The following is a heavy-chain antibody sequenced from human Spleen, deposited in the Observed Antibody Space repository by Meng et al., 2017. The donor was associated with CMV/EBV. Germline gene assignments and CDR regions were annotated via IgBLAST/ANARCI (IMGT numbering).Heavy chain of an antibody. V-gene: IGHV1-2*02. CDR2: INPNTGGT. D-gene: IGHD6-6*01. CDR1: GYTFTGHY. J-gene: IGHJ4*02. Sequence: ASVKVSCKGSGYTFTGHYMHWVRQAPGQGLEWMGWINPNTGGTNYAQKFQGRVTMTRNTSISTAYMELSSLRSEDTAVYYCARGIDSSSFDYWGQGTLVTVSS. CDR3: ARGIDSSSFDY.